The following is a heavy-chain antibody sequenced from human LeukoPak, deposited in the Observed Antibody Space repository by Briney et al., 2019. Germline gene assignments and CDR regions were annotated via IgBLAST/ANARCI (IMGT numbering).Heavy chain of an antibody. CDR1: GDSVFSYSAA. D-gene: IGHD4-23*01. Sequence: SQTLSLTCAISGDSVFSYSAAWSWIRQSPSRGLEWLGRTYYRSKWYNDYAVSVKSRITINPDTSKNQFSLQLTSVTPEDTAVYYCARSGGHDAFDIWGQGTMVTVSS. CDR2: TYYRSKWYN. CDR3: ARSGGHDAFDI. J-gene: IGHJ3*02. V-gene: IGHV6-1*01.